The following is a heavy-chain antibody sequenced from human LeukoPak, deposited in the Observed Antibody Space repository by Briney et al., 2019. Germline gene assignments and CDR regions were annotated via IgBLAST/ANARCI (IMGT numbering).Heavy chain of an antibody. J-gene: IGHJ3*02. CDR2: IYYSGST. Sequence: SETLSLTCTVSGGSISSYYWSWIRQPPGKGLEWIGYIYYSGSTNYNPSLKSRVTISVDTSKNQFSLKPSSVTAADTAVYYCARHEYSSTRGAFDIWGQGTMVTVSS. D-gene: IGHD6-6*01. CDR3: ARHEYSSTRGAFDI. V-gene: IGHV4-59*08. CDR1: GGSISSYY.